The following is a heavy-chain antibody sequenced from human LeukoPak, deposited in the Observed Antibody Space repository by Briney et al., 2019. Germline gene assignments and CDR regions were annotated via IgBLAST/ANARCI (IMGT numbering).Heavy chain of an antibody. V-gene: IGHV1-18*03. J-gene: IGHJ3*02. Sequence: ASVKVSCKASGYTFTSYGISWVRQAPGQGLEWMGWISAYNGNTNYAQKLQGRVTMTTDTSTSTAYMELSSLRSEDMAVYYCARALYYYDSSGQGVPNAFDIWGQGTMVTVSS. CDR2: ISAYNGNT. CDR3: ARALYYYDSSGQGVPNAFDI. CDR1: GYTFTSYG. D-gene: IGHD3-22*01.